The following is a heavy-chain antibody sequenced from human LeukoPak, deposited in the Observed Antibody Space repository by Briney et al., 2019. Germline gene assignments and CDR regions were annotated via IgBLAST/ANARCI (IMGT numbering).Heavy chain of an antibody. CDR3: ARDPLNGALDI. Sequence: GGSLRLSCAAFGFTFTSYAMSWVRQAPGKGLEWVPTISGSGGSTYYADSVKGRFTISRDNSKNTLYLQMNSLRAEDTAVYYCARDPLNGALDIWGQGTLVTVSS. CDR1: GFTFTSYA. J-gene: IGHJ3*02. CDR2: ISGSGGST. V-gene: IGHV3-23*01.